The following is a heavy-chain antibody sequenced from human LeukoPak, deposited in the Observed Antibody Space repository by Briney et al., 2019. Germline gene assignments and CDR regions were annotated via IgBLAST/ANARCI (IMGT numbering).Heavy chain of an antibody. CDR2: ISWNSGSI. Sequence: GGSLRLSCSASGFTFYDYAMHWVRQAAGKGLEWVSGISWNSGSIGYADSMKGRFTVSRDNAKNSLYLQMDSLRAEDTALYYCAKERGYSRGWYSAHFDYWGQGTLVTVSS. D-gene: IGHD6-19*01. CDR1: GFTFYDYA. J-gene: IGHJ4*02. CDR3: AKERGYSRGWYSAHFDY. V-gene: IGHV3-9*01.